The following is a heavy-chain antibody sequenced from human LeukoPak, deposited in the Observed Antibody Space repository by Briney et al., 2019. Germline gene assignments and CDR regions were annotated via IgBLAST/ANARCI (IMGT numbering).Heavy chain of an antibody. D-gene: IGHD6-13*01. V-gene: IGHV3-23*01. J-gene: IGHJ4*02. CDR1: GFTFSNYG. CDR3: AKDQAAAGDYYFDY. CDR2: ISGSGVST. Sequence: TGGSLRLSCAASGFTFSNYGMNWVRQAPGKGLEWVSAISGSGVSTYYADSVKGRFTISRDNSKNTLYLQMNSLRAEDTAVYYCAKDQAAAGDYYFDYWGQGTLVTVSS.